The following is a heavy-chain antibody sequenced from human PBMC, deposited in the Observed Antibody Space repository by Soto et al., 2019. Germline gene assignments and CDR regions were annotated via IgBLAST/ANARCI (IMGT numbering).Heavy chain of an antibody. Sequence: QVQLVQSGAEVKKPGASVKVSCKASGYTFTGYYMPWVRQTPGPGLEWMGWINPNSGGTNYAQKFQGWVTMTKDTSSSTDDMAGSRLGSSGTAVYSCAKGIAEAAARCMAFWGHGTTVIV. CDR3: AKGIAEAAARCMAF. CDR2: INPNSGGT. D-gene: IGHD6-13*01. CDR1: GYTFTGYY. J-gene: IGHJ6*02. V-gene: IGHV1-2*04.